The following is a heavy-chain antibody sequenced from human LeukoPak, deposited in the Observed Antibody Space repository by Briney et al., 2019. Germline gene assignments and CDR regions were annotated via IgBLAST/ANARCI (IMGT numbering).Heavy chain of an antibody. Sequence: ASVKVSCKASGYTFTSYGISWVRLAPGQGLEWMGWISAYNGNTNYAQKLQGRVTMTTDTSTSTAYMELRSLRSDDTAVYYCARALGYCSGGSCYSLDYWGQGTLVTVSS. V-gene: IGHV1-18*01. CDR3: ARALGYCSGGSCYSLDY. CDR1: GYTFTSYG. CDR2: ISAYNGNT. D-gene: IGHD2-15*01. J-gene: IGHJ4*02.